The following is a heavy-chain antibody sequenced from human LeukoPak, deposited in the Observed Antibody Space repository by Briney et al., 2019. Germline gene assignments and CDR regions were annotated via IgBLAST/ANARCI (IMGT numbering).Heavy chain of an antibody. CDR1: GFTFSSYS. V-gene: IGHV3-21*01. CDR3: ARDVGYYGSGSYYRSYYYGMDV. Sequence: GGSLRLSCAASGFTFSSYSMNWVRQAPGKGLEWVSSISSSSSYIYYADSVKGRFTISRDNAKNSLYLQMNSLRAEDTAVYYCARDVGYYGSGSYYRSYYYGMDVWGQGTTVTVSS. J-gene: IGHJ6*02. D-gene: IGHD3-10*01. CDR2: ISSSSSYI.